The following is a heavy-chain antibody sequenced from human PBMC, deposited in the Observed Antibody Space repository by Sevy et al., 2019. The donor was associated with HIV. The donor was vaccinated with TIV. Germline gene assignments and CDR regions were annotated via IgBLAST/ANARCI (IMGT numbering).Heavy chain of an antibody. CDR2: TYYRSKWYN. Sequence: SQTLSLTCAISGDSVSSNSAAWNWIRQSPSRGLEWLGRTYYRSKWYNDYAVSVKSRITTNPDTSNNQSSLQLNSVTPEDTAVYYCARAGGGGYCSGGSCYSSYYYFYGMDVWGQGTTVTVSS. CDR3: ARAGGGGYCSGGSCYSSYYYFYGMDV. CDR1: GDSVSSNSAA. D-gene: IGHD2-15*01. V-gene: IGHV6-1*01. J-gene: IGHJ6*02.